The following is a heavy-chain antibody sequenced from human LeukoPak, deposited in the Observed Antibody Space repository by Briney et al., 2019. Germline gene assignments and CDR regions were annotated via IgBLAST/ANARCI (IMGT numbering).Heavy chain of an antibody. CDR3: AKDQYYYDSSGYYPHYYYYYMDV. CDR2: ISYDGSNE. V-gene: IGHV3-30*04. D-gene: IGHD3-22*01. Sequence: GGSLRLSCAASGFTFSSYVMHWVRQAPGKGLEWVAIISYDGSNEYYADSVKGRFTISRDNSKNTLYLQMNSLRAEDTAVYYCAKDQYYYDSSGYYPHYYYYYMDVWGKGTTVTVSS. J-gene: IGHJ6*03. CDR1: GFTFSSYV.